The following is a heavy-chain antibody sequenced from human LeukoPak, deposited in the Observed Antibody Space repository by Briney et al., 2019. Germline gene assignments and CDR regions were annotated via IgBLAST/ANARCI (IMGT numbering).Heavy chain of an antibody. V-gene: IGHV4-59*01. CDR2: MYYSGTI. Sequence: SETLSLTCTVSGGSISSYYWSWIRQPPGKGLEWIGYMYYSGTINYNPSLKSRVTISVDTSKNQLSLKLSSVTAADTAMYYCARAWATDYFDYWGQGTLVTVSS. CDR3: ARAWATDYFDY. CDR1: GGSISSYY. J-gene: IGHJ4*02.